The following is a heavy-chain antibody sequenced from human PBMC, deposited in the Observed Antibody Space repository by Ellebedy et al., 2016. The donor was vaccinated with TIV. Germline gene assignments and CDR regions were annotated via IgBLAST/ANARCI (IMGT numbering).Heavy chain of an antibody. D-gene: IGHD4-17*01. CDR2: ISAIGGSR. CDR1: GFTFSSYA. V-gene: IGHV3-23*01. Sequence: GESLKISXAASGFTFSSYAMTWVRQAPGKGLEGVATISAIGGSRFYADSLKGRFTISRDNAENSLYLQMNSLRAEDTAVYYCARDPYGDFYFDFWGQGTLVTVSS. J-gene: IGHJ4*02. CDR3: ARDPYGDFYFDF.